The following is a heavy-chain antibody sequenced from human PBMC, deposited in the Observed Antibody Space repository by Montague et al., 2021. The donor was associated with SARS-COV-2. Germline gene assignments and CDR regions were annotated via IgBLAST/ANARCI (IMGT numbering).Heavy chain of an antibody. CDR3: ARSLFYGSGGYFDF. V-gene: IGHV3-11*03. J-gene: IGHJ4*02. CDR2: ITGTNNGI. CDR1: GFAFSDFY. Sequence: SRRLSCAGSGFAFSDFYINWFRQAPGKGLEWLSFITGTNNGIRYSDSVKGRFTVSRDNAHSSVYLHLDSLTAEDTAVYYCARSLFYGSGGYFDFWGQGTLVAVSS. D-gene: IGHD3-10*01.